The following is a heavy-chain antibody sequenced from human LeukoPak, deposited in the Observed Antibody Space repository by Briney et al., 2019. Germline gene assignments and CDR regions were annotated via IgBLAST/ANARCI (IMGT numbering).Heavy chain of an antibody. D-gene: IGHD6-13*01. CDR2: FDPEDGET. J-gene: IGHJ4*02. V-gene: IGHV1-24*01. CDR1: GYTLTELS. Sequence: ASVKVSCKVSGYTLTELSMHWVRQAPGKGLEWMGGFDPEDGETIYAQKFQGRVTMTEDTSTDTAYMELSSLRSEDTAVYYCATVWGIAAAGTFDYWGQGTLVTVSS. CDR3: ATVWGIAAAGTFDY.